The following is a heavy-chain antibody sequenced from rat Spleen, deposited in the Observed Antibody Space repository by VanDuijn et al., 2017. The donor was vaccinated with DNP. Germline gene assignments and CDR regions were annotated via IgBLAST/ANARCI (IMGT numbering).Heavy chain of an antibody. CDR3: ARWTRYFDY. V-gene: IGHV3-1*01. CDR1: GYSITSNY. Sequence: VQLQESGPGLVKPSQSLSLTCSVTGYSITSNYWGWIRKFPGNKLEYIGHISYSGSTNYNPSLKSRLSITRDTSKNHFLLHLNSVTTEDTATYYCARWTRYFDYWGQGIMVTVSS. D-gene: IGHD1-7*01. CDR2: ISYSGST. J-gene: IGHJ2*01.